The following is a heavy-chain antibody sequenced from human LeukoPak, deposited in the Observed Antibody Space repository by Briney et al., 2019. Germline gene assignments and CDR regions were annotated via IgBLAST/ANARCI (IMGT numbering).Heavy chain of an antibody. D-gene: IGHD3-10*01. V-gene: IGHV1-69*13. Sequence: SVKVSCKASGGTFSSYAISWVRQAPGQGLEWMGGIIPIFGTANYAQKFQGRVTITADESTSTAYMELSSLRSEDTAVYYCARGLRGYYGSGSYYTRHDYYYYYYMDVWGKGTTVTISS. CDR2: IIPIFGTA. CDR1: GGTFSSYA. J-gene: IGHJ6*03. CDR3: ARGLRGYYGSGSYYTRHDYYYYYYMDV.